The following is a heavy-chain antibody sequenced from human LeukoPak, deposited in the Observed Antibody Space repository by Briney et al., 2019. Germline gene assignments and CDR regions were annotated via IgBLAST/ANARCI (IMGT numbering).Heavy chain of an antibody. CDR1: GYTFNSHG. J-gene: IGHJ5*02. CDR2: ISAYNGNT. V-gene: IGHV1-18*01. CDR3: ATLTMVRGVISPGFDP. Sequence: ASVKVSCKGSGYTFNSHGITWVRQAPGQGLEWMGWISAYNGNTNYAQKLQGRVTMTTDTSTSTAYMELRSLRSDDTAVYYCATLTMVRGVISPGFDPWGQGTLVTVSS. D-gene: IGHD3-10*01.